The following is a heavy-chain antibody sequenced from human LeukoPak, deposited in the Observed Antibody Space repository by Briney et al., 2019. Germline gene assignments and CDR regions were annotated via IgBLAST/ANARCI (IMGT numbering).Heavy chain of an antibody. CDR3: ARGGYSYGLQRYFDY. D-gene: IGHD5-18*01. V-gene: IGHV4-61*02. J-gene: IGHJ4*02. CDR2: IYTSGST. CDR1: GGSISSGSYY. Sequence: SQTLSLTCNVSGGSISSGSYYWRWLRQPAGTGLEWIGRIYTSGSTNYNPSLKSRVTISVDTSKNQFSLKLSSVTAADTAVYYCARGGYSYGLQRYFDYWGQGTLVTVSS.